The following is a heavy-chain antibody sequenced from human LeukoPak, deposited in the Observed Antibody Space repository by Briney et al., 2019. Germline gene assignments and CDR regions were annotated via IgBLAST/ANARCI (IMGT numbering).Heavy chain of an antibody. Sequence: GGSLRLSCAASGFIFSSYGMHWVRQAPGKGLEWVAFIRNDGSNKYYADSVKGRFTISRDNSRNTLYLQMNSLRAEDTAVYYCAKEIWPTVTTPGWTYFDYWGQGTLVTVSS. J-gene: IGHJ4*02. CDR2: IRNDGSNK. CDR3: AKEIWPTVTTPGWTYFDY. D-gene: IGHD4-17*01. V-gene: IGHV3-30*02. CDR1: GFIFSSYG.